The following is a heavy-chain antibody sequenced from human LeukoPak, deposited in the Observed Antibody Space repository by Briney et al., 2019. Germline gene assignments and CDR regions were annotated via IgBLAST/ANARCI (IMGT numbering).Heavy chain of an antibody. Sequence: ASVSVSCKASVYTYTSYAISWGRQAPGHGVEWLGWISTYNGHTDFAQKFRGRVTMTTDASTNTAYMEIPSLRSDDAAVYYCARAGNYNWNYLSYCGQGTLVAVTA. CDR1: VYTYTSYA. CDR3: ARAGNYNWNYLSY. J-gene: IGHJ4*02. CDR2: ISTYNGHT. V-gene: IGHV1-18*01. D-gene: IGHD1-1*01.